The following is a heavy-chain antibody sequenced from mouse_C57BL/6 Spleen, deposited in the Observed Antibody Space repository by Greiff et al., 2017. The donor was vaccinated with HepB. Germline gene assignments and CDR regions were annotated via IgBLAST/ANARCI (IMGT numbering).Heavy chain of an antibody. Sequence: VKLQQPGAELVRPGTSVKLSCKASGYTFTSYWMHWVKQRPGQGLEWIGVIDPSDSYTNYNQKFKGKATLTVDTSSSTAYMQLSSLTSEDSAVYYCARQVYGYYVDYWGQGTTLTVSS. CDR2: IDPSDSYT. CDR3: ARQVYGYYVDY. J-gene: IGHJ2*01. D-gene: IGHD2-10*02. CDR1: GYTFTSYW. V-gene: IGHV1-59*01.